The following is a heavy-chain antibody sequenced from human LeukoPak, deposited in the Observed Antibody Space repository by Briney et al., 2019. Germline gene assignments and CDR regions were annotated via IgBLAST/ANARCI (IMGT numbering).Heavy chain of an antibody. D-gene: IGHD1-26*01. CDR2: INAGNGNT. J-gene: IGHJ3*02. Sequence: GASVKVSYKASGYTFTSYGISWVRQAPGQRLEWMGWINAGNGNTKYSQKFQGRVTITRDTSASTAYMELSSLRSEDTAVYYCARDLRWELPNDAFDIWGQGTMVTVSS. CDR1: GYTFTSYG. V-gene: IGHV1-3*01. CDR3: ARDLRWELPNDAFDI.